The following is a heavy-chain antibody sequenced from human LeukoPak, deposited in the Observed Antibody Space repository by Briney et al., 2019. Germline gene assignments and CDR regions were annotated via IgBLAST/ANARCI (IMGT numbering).Heavy chain of an antibody. CDR3: ARRTFYDSSGYYYFDY. CDR2: IYPGDSDT. D-gene: IGHD3-22*01. J-gene: IGHJ4*02. Sequence: GASLKISCTGSGSSFTSYWIGWVRQMPGKGLEWMGIIYPGDSDTRYSPSFQGQVTISAGKSTSTAYLQWSSLKASDTAMYYCARRTFYDSSGYYYFDYWGQGALVTVSS. V-gene: IGHV5-51*01. CDR1: GSSFTSYW.